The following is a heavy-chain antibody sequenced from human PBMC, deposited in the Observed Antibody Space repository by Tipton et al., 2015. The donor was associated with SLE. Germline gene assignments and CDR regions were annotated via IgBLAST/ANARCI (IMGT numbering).Heavy chain of an antibody. CDR3: ARVGDNNYDV. D-gene: IGHD4-11*01. V-gene: IGHV4-4*07. J-gene: IGHJ6*02. CDR2: AYASGNT. CDR1: GGSTSRYS. Sequence: TLSLTCTVSGGSTSRYSWSWIRQPAGKALEWIGHAYASGNTNYNPSLKSRVTMSVETSKNQFSLRLSSVTAADTAVYYCARVGDNNYDVWGQGTTVTVSS.